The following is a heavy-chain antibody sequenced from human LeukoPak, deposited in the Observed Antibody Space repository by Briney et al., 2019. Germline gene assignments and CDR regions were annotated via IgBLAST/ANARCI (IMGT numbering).Heavy chain of an antibody. Sequence: SETLSLTCTVSGGSVSSGSYYWSWVRQPPGKGLEWIGEINHSGSTNYNPSLKSRVTISVDTSKNQFSLKLSSVTAADTAVYYCARGRSSWYFDYWGQGTLVTVSS. CDR2: INHSGST. J-gene: IGHJ4*02. CDR1: GGSVSSGSYY. CDR3: ARGRSSWYFDY. D-gene: IGHD6-13*01. V-gene: IGHV4-39*07.